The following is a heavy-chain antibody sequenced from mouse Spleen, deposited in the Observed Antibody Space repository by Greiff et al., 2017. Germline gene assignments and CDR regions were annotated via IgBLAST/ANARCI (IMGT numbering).Heavy chain of an antibody. CDR1: GYTFTSYG. J-gene: IGHJ4*01. V-gene: IGHV1-81*01. Sequence: VQRVESGAELARPGASVKLSCKASGYTFTSYGISWVKQRTGQGLEWIGEIYHRSGNTYYNEKFKGKATLTADKSSSTAYMELRSLTSEDSAVYFCARTFGNYDAMDYWGQGTSVTVSS. CDR2: IYHRSGNT. CDR3: ARTFGNYDAMDY. D-gene: IGHD2-1*01.